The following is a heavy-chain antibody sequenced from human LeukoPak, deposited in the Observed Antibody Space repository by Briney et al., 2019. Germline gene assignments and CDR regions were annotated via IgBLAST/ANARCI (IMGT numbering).Heavy chain of an antibody. CDR3: ARXXGTSVTXMVGGXXXX. CDR1: GFTFRGNG. CDR2: IWYDGSNR. D-gene: IGHD2-8*01. Sequence: GRSLRLSCAASGFTFRGNGMHWVRQAPGKGLEWVAIIWYDGSNRYYADSVKGRFTISRDNSKNTLFLQMNSLTAEETAVYYXARXXGTSVTXMVGGXXXXWG. V-gene: IGHV3-33*01. J-gene: IGHJ1*01.